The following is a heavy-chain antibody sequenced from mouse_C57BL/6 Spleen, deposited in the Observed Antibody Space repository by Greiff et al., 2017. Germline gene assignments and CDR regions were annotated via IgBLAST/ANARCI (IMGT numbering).Heavy chain of an antibody. J-gene: IGHJ4*01. Sequence: QVQLKQSGAELVKPGASVKLSCKASGYAFSSYWMNWVKQRPGKGLEWIGQIYPGDGDTNYNGKFKGKATLTADKSSSTAYMQLSSLTSGDSASYFCARKVADYAMDYWGQGTSVTVSS. D-gene: IGHD1-1*01. CDR2: IYPGDGDT. V-gene: IGHV1-80*01. CDR3: ARKVADYAMDY. CDR1: GYAFSSYW.